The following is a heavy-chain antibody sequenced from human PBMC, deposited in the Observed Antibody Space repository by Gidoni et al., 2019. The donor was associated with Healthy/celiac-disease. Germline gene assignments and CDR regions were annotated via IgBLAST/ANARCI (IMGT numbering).Heavy chain of an antibody. Sequence: EVQLVESGGGLVQPGGSLRLYCAASGFTFSSYSMNWVRKAPGKGLEWVSYISSSSSTIYYADSVKGRFTISRDNAKNSLYLQMNSLRAEDTAVYYCASLQYQEFDYWGQGTLVTVSS. CDR1: GFTFSSYS. CDR3: ASLQYQEFDY. V-gene: IGHV3-48*01. J-gene: IGHJ4*02. D-gene: IGHD4-4*01. CDR2: ISSSSSTI.